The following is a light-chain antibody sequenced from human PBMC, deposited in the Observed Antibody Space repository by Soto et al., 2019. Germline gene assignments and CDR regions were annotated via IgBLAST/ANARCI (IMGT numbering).Light chain of an antibody. CDR3: HQYSRWQGS. CDR1: QSIEPW. J-gene: IGKJ1*01. V-gene: IGKV1-5*03. Sequence: DIQLTQSPSTLSAFVGDRVTITCRASQSIEPWLAWYQQKPGKAPNLLIFKASNLESGVPSRFSGSGSETEFTLTISSLQPDDFATYYCHQYSRWQGSFGQGTKVEFK. CDR2: KAS.